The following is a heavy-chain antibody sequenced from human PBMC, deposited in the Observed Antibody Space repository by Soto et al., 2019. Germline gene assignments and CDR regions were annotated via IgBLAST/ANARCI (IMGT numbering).Heavy chain of an antibody. V-gene: IGHV3-23*01. CDR2: ISASGGST. J-gene: IGHJ4*02. Sequence: GGSLRLCCAASGFAFSSYTMSWVRQTPGKGLEWVSSISASGGSTYYGDSLKGRFTISRDNSKNTLNLHIKSLGVEDSAVYYCAKDRGGFARGWEYYDFWGQGTQVTVSS. D-gene: IGHD6-19*01. CDR3: AKDRGGFARGWEYYDF. CDR1: GFAFSSYT.